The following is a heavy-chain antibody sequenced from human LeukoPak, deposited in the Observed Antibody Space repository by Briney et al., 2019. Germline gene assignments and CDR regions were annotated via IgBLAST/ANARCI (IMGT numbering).Heavy chain of an antibody. Sequence: GASVKVSCKASGYTFTSYDINWVRQANGQGLEWMGWMNPNSGNTGYAQKFQGRVTMTRNTSISTAYMELSSLRSEDTAVCYCARPRYDYVWGSYRYTGFDYWGQGTLVTVSS. V-gene: IGHV1-8*01. CDR3: ARPRYDYVWGSYRYTGFDY. J-gene: IGHJ4*02. CDR2: MNPNSGNT. D-gene: IGHD3-16*02. CDR1: GYTFTSYD.